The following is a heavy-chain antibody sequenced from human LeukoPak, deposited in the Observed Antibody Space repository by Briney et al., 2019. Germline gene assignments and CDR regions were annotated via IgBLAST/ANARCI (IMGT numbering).Heavy chain of an antibody. CDR1: GFTFSTYA. J-gene: IGHJ4*02. V-gene: IGHV3-21*05. CDR2: IDSRGTYI. D-gene: IGHD5-12*01. CDR3: ARDSGRSGSLDY. Sequence: GASLQISCASSGFTFSTYAMKWVRQAPGKGLEWVSHIDSRGTYIFYADSVKGRLTISRDNAKNSLYLQVSSLRAEDTAVYYCARDSGRSGSLDYWGQGTLVTVSS.